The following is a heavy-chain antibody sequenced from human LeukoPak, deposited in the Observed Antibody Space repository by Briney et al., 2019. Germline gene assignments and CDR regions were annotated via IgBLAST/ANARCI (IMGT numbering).Heavy chain of an antibody. CDR2: ITGGGGST. CDR3: AKGGRGQSANFDS. D-gene: IGHD1-26*01. CDR1: GFTFSTYV. Sequence: GGSLRLSCAASGFTFSTYVMSWVRQAPGKGLEWVSSITGGGGSTYYADSVKGRFTISRDNSNNTLYLQMNSLRPEDTAVYYCAKGGRGQSANFDSWGQGTLVTVSS. J-gene: IGHJ4*02. V-gene: IGHV3-23*01.